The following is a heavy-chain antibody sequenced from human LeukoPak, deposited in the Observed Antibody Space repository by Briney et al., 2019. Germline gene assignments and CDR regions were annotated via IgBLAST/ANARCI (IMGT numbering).Heavy chain of an antibody. CDR3: AKRKSGYCSSTSCYLRDYFDY. CDR2: ISGSGGST. D-gene: IGHD2-2*03. CDR1: GFTFSSYA. V-gene: IGHV3-23*01. J-gene: IGHJ4*02. Sequence: GGSLRLSCAASGFTFSSYAMSWVRQAPGKGLEWVSAISGSGGSTYYADSVKGRFTISRDNSKNTLYLQMNSLRAEDTAVYYCAKRKSGYCSSTSCYLRDYFDYWGQGPLVTVSS.